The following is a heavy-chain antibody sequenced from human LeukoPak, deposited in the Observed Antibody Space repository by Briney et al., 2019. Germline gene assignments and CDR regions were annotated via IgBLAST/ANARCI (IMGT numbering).Heavy chain of an antibody. CDR1: GFTFSNYW. D-gene: IGHD1-26*01. CDR3: ARDIPRGSTHLDY. Sequence: PGGSLRLSCAASGFTFSNYWMTWVRQAPGKGLEWVASIEDDGDQKNYGDSVKGRFTISRDNAEKSLYLQMNILRVEDTAVYYCARDIPRGSTHLDYWGQGTLVTVSA. CDR2: IEDDGDQK. J-gene: IGHJ4*02. V-gene: IGHV3-7*01.